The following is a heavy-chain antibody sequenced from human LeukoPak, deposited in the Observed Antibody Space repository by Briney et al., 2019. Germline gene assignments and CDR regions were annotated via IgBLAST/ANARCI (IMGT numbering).Heavy chain of an antibody. V-gene: IGHV4-61*08. Sequence: PSETLSLTCTVSGGSISSSGYYWSWIRQPPGKGLEWIGYIYYSGSTNYNPSLKSRVTISVDTSKNQFSLKLSSVTAADTAVYHCARGSQGLFDHWGQGALVTISS. J-gene: IGHJ4*02. D-gene: IGHD3-10*01. CDR3: ARGSQGLFDH. CDR1: GGSISSSGYY. CDR2: IYYSGST.